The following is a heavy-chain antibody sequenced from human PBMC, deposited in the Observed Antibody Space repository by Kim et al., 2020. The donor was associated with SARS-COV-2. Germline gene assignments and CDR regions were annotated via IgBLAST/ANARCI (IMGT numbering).Heavy chain of an antibody. Sequence: ASVKVSCKASGYTFTGYYMHWVRQAPGQGLEWMGWINPNSGGTNYAQKFQGRVTMTRDTSISTAYMELSRLRSDDTAVYYCARVGAPSYYDFWSGYYFWGQGTLVTVSS. CDR2: INPNSGGT. V-gene: IGHV1-2*02. J-gene: IGHJ4*02. CDR1: GYTFTGYY. CDR3: ARVGAPSYYDFWSGYYF. D-gene: IGHD3-3*01.